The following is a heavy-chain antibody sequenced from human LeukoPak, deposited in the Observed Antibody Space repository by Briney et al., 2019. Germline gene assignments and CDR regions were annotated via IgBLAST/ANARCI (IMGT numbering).Heavy chain of an antibody. CDR2: ISSSSYI. V-gene: IGHV3-21*01. D-gene: IGHD2-15*01. CDR3: ARGDGIRNWFDP. Sequence: GGSLRLSCAASGFTFSSYSMNWVRQAPGKGLEWVSSISSSSYIYYADSVKGRFTISRDNAKNSLYLQMNSLRAEDTAVYYCARGDGIRNWFDPWGQGTLVTVSS. CDR1: GFTFSSYS. J-gene: IGHJ5*02.